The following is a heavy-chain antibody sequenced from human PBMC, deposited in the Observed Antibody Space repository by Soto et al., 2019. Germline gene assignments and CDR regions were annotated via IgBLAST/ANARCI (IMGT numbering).Heavy chain of an antibody. D-gene: IGHD3-9*01. CDR2: MNPNSGNT. CDR1: GYTFTSYD. Sequence: DSLQVSCKASGYTFTSYDINWVRQATGQGLEWMGWMNPNSGNTGYAQKFQGRVTMTRNTSISTAYMELSSLRSEDTAVYYCARSSAAYYDILPPIDYWGQGTLVTVSS. V-gene: IGHV1-8*01. CDR3: ARSSAAYYDILPPIDY. J-gene: IGHJ4*02.